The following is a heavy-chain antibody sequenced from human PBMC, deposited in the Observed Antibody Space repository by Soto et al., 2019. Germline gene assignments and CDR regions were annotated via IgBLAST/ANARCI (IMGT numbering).Heavy chain of an antibody. CDR2: ISSSGSYI. V-gene: IGHV3-21*01. CDR1: GFTFSSYS. Sequence: GGSLRLSCAASGFTFSSYSMNWVRQAPGKGLEWVSLISSSGSYIYYADSVKGRFTISRDNAKNSLFLQMNSLRAEDTAVYYCARDSDSYYDFLTGYRGTPDWWGQGTLVTVSS. J-gene: IGHJ4*02. D-gene: IGHD3-9*01. CDR3: ARDSDSYYDFLTGYRGTPDW.